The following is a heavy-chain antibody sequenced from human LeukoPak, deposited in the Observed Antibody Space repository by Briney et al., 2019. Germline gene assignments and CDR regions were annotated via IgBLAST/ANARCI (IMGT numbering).Heavy chain of an antibody. Sequence: PSETLSLTCAVYGGSFNEYHWSWIRLTPGKGLERIGEINHSGGSNYNPSLRSRVTMSVDTSQNQCSLKLSSVTAADTALYYCAGIPSPGHGFDPRGRGTLVTVSS. J-gene: IGHJ5*02. D-gene: IGHD6-13*01. CDR3: AGIPSPGHGFDP. CDR1: GGSFNEYH. V-gene: IGHV4-34*01. CDR2: INHSGGS.